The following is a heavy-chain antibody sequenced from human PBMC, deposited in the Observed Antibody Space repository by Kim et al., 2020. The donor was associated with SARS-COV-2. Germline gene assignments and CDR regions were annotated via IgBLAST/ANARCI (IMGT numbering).Heavy chain of an antibody. CDR2: INGDGTAT. CDR1: GLTFRTSW. J-gene: IGHJ4*02. V-gene: IGHV3-74*01. D-gene: IGHD3-9*01. Sequence: GGSLILSCVASGLTFRTSWMHWVRQTPGKGLIWVSHINGDGTATSYADSVRGRFTISRDNAKNTLYLQMNSLTVEDTAVYYCARDNDWSYDYWGQGTLVSVSS. CDR3: ARDNDWSYDY.